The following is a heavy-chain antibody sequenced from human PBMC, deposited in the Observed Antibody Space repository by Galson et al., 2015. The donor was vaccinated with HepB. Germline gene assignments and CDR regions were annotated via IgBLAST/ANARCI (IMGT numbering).Heavy chain of an antibody. J-gene: IGHJ4*02. CDR2: ITSSGGSA. CDR1: GFSFSLYD. D-gene: IGHD2-21*01. Sequence: SLRLSCAASGFSFSLYDMSWVRQAPGKGLEWVSAITSSGGSAYYADFVKGRFTMSRDNSKSTLYLEMNSLRDEDTAIYYCAKHSPLFDYWGQGTLVTVSS. V-gene: IGHV3-23*01. CDR3: AKHSPLFDY.